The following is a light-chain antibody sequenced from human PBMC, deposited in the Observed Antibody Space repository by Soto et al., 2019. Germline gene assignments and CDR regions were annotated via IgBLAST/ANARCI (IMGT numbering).Light chain of an antibody. J-gene: IGKJ1*01. V-gene: IGKV1-5*01. CDR1: QNINNW. CDR3: QQYSTYTPRT. CDR2: DAS. Sequence: IQMTQSAAILSASVRDRVTITCRASQNINNWLAWYQQKPGKAPKLLIYDASSLESGVPSRFSGSAAGTDFTLSISSLQPDDFATYYCQQYSTYTPRTFGQGTKVDIK.